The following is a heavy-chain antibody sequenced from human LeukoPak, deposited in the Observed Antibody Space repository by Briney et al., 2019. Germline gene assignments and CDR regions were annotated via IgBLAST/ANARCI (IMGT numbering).Heavy chain of an antibody. CDR3: ARELEAFDI. CDR1: GFSFSSSQ. CDR2: ISTSSSFT. V-gene: IGHV3-21*01. J-gene: IGHJ3*02. Sequence: GGSLRLSCAASGFSFSSSQMTWVRQAPGKGLEWVSSISTSSSFTYYADSIKGRFTISRDNAKNSLSLHMHSLRAEDTAVYYCARELEAFDIWGQGTMVTVSS.